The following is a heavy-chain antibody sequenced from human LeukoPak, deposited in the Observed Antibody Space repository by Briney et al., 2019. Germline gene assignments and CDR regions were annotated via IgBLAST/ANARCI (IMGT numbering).Heavy chain of an antibody. Sequence: PGGSLRLSCAASGFTFSSYGMHWVRQAPGKGLEWVAVISYDGSNKYYAGSVKGRFTISRDNSKNTLYLQMNSLRAEDTAVYYCAKGNHTWYYFDYWGQGTLVTVSS. V-gene: IGHV3-30*18. J-gene: IGHJ4*02. CDR2: ISYDGSNK. CDR3: AKGNHTWYYFDY. D-gene: IGHD1-14*01. CDR1: GFTFSSYG.